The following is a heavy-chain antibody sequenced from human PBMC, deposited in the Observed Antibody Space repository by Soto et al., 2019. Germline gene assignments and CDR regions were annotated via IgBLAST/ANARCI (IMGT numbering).Heavy chain of an antibody. CDR3: ARVFSSGYYGEYYFDY. J-gene: IGHJ4*02. D-gene: IGHD3-22*01. CDR2: ISAYNGNT. Sequence: GASVKVSCKASGYSFTSYGISWVRQAPGQGLEWMGWISAYNGNTNYAQKLQGRVTMTTDTSTSTAYMELRSLRSDDTAVYYCARVFSSGYYGEYYFDYWGQGTLVTVSS. V-gene: IGHV1-18*01. CDR1: GYSFTSYG.